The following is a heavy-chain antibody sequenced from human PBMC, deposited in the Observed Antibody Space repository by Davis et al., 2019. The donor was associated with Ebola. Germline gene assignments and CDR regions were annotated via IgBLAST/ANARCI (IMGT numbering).Heavy chain of an antibody. CDR2: IYYSGST. CDR1: GGSISSGDYY. Sequence: SETLSLTCTVSGGSISSGDYYWSWIRQPPGKGLEWIGYIYYSGSTYYNPSLKSRVTISVDTSKNQFSLKLSSVTAADTAVYYCARGRYSYGYFDYWGQGTLVTVSP. CDR3: ARGRYSYGYFDY. D-gene: IGHD5-18*01. V-gene: IGHV4-30-4*01. J-gene: IGHJ4*02.